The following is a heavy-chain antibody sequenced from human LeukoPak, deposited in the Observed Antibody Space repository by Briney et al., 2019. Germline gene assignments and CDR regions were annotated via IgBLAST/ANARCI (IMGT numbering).Heavy chain of an antibody. J-gene: IGHJ5*02. V-gene: IGHV4-30-2*01. D-gene: IGHD3-10*01. CDR3: ARGDGSGNNWFDP. CDR2: IYHSGST. Sequence: PSETLSLTCAVSGGSISSGGYSWSWIRQPPGKGLEWIGYIYHSGSTYYNPSLKSRVTISVDRSKNQFSLKLSSVTAADTAVYYCARGDGSGNNWFDPWGQGTLVTVSS. CDR1: GGSISSGGYS.